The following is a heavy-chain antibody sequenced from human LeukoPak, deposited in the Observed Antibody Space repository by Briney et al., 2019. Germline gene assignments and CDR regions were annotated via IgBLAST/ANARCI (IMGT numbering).Heavy chain of an antibody. CDR2: IIPIFGTA. CDR3: ARDLNTYYYDSSARSAFDI. D-gene: IGHD3-22*01. V-gene: IGHV1-69*05. Sequence: ASVKVSCKASGGTFSSYAISWVRQAPGQGLEWMGGIIPIFGTANYAQKFHGRVTITTDESTSTAYMELSSLRSEDTAVYYCARDLNTYYYDSSARSAFDIWGQGTMVTVSS. J-gene: IGHJ3*02. CDR1: GGTFSSYA.